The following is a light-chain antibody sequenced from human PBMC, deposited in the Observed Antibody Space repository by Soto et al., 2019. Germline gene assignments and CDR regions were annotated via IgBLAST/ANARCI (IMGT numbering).Light chain of an antibody. J-gene: IGKJ3*01. CDR2: AAS. CDR1: QDIRKY. CDR3: QQYDNLPFT. V-gene: IGKV1-33*01. Sequence: DIQMTQSPSSLSASVGDRVTITCQASQDIRKYLSWYQQKPGKAPKLLIYAASSLETGVPSRFSGSGSGTEFTFTISSLQPEDIATYYCQQYDNLPFTFGPGTKVDIK.